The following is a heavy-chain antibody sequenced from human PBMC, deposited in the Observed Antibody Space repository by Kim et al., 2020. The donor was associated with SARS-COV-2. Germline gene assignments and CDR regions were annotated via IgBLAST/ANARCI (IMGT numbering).Heavy chain of an antibody. D-gene: IGHD3-22*01. Sequence: GGSLRLSCAASGFTFSSYGMHWVRQAPGKGLEWVAVISYDGSNKYYADSVKGRFTISRDNPKNTLYLQMNSLRAEDTAVYYCAKGGSYYDSSGYYLNWF. V-gene: IGHV3-30*18. J-gene: IGHJ5*01. CDR1: GFTFSSYG. CDR3: AKGGSYYDSSGYYLNWF. CDR2: ISYDGSNK.